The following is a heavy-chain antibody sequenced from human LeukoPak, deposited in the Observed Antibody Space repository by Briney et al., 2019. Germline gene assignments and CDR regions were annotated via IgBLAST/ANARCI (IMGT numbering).Heavy chain of an antibody. J-gene: IGHJ4*02. CDR1: GFTFSSYG. D-gene: IGHD2-2*01. V-gene: IGHV3-30*18. CDR2: ISYDGRNI. CDR3: AKGPLRGTAAAIDY. Sequence: GGSLRLSCAASGFTFSSYGMHWVRQAPGKGLEWVAVISYDGRNIHYPDSVKGRFTISRDISTDTLWLQMDSLRTEDTAVYYCAKGPLRGTAAAIDYWGQGPLVTVSS.